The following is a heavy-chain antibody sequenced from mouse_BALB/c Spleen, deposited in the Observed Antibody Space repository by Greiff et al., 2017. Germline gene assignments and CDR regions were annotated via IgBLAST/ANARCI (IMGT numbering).Heavy chain of an antibody. CDR2: ISNGGGST. V-gene: IGHV5-12-2*01. J-gene: IGHJ1*01. D-gene: IGHD3-2*02. Sequence: EVKVEESGGGLVQPGGSLKLSCAASGFTFSSYTMSWVRQTPEKRLEWVAYISNGGGSTYYPDTVKGRFTISRDNAKNTLYLQMSSLKSEDTAMYYCARGSAQLYFDVWGAGTTVTVSS. CDR1: GFTFSSYT. CDR3: ARGSAQLYFDV.